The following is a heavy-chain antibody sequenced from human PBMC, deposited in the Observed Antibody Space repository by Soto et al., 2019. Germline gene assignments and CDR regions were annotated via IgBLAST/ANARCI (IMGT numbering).Heavy chain of an antibody. V-gene: IGHV3-23*01. CDR1: GFTFSGYA. CDR3: VKSSSRANYYGMDV. D-gene: IGHD2-2*01. J-gene: IGHJ6*01. CDR2: VSARGRDT. Sequence: VGSLRLSCAASGFTFSGYAMNCVRDSPGKGLEWVAGVSARGRDTSYADSVKGRFTISRDTSKDTLYLQMSSLRAEDTALYYCVKSSSRANYYGMDVWGQGTTVTVSS.